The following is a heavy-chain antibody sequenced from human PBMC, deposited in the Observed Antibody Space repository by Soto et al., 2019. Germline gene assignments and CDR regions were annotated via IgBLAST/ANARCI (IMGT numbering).Heavy chain of an antibody. Sequence: TLSLTCTVSGGSVSSGSYYWSWIRQPPGMALEWIGHIYYSGSTNSNPSLKSRVTISEGKSKNQFSLKLTSVTAADTAVYYCARRSGYSYHFDYWGQGTLVTVSS. CDR3: ARRSGYSYHFDY. D-gene: IGHD5-18*01. J-gene: IGHJ4*02. CDR2: IYYSGST. CDR1: GGSVSSGSYY. V-gene: IGHV4-61*01.